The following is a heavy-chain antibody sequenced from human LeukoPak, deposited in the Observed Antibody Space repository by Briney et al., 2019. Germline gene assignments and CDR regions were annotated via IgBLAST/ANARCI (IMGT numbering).Heavy chain of an antibody. V-gene: IGHV3-23*01. CDR2: ISGSGGST. CDR1: GFTFSSYW. D-gene: IGHD2-2*01. J-gene: IGHJ4*02. Sequence: GGSLRLSCAASGFTFSSYWMHWVRQAPGKGLEWVSAISGSGGSTYYADSVKGRFTISRDNSKNTLYLQMNSLRAEDTAVYYCAKGCTGRYCSSTSLLDYWGQGTLVTVSS. CDR3: AKGCTGRYCSSTSLLDY.